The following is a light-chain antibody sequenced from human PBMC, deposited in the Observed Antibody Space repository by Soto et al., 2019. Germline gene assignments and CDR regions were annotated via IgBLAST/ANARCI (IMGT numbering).Light chain of an antibody. CDR1: SSNIGTNYD. J-gene: IGLJ1*01. CDR3: QSYDISLRLYV. V-gene: IGLV1-40*01. CDR2: GNS. Sequence: QSVLTQPPSVSGAPGQRITISCTGSSSNIGTNYDVYWYQHLPGTAPKLLIYGNSNRPSGVPDRFSASKSGTSASLAITGLQAEDEADYYCQSYDISLRLYVFGTVTKVTVL.